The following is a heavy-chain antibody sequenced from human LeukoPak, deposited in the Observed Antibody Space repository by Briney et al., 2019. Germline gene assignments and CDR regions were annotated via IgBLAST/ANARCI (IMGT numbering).Heavy chain of an antibody. V-gene: IGHV3-23*01. D-gene: IGHD2-2*01. J-gene: IGHJ4*02. CDR1: GFTFSSYG. Sequence: GGSLRLSCAASGFTFSSYGMTWVRQAPGKGLEWVSAISGSGGSTYYADSVKGRFTISRDNAKNSLYLQMNSLRAEDTAVYYCAREYCSSTSCYGLNYWGQGTLVTVSS. CDR2: ISGSGGST. CDR3: AREYCSSTSCYGLNY.